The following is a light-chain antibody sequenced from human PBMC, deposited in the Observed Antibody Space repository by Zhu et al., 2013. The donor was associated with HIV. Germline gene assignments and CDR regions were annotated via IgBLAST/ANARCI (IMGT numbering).Light chain of an antibody. CDR2: GSS. CDR1: PSASTSY. J-gene: IGKJ2*01. Sequence: DIVLTQSPGTLSLSPGESATLSCRASPSASTSYFAWYQVKPGQPPRLLITGSSNRATGIPDRFSGSGSGTDFTLTISRLEPEDSAVYYCHQYGNSPPTFGQGTKLQIK. CDR3: HQYGNSPPT. V-gene: IGKV3-20*01.